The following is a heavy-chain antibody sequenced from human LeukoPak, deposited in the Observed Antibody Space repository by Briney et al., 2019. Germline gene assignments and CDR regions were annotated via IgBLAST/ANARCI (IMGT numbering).Heavy chain of an antibody. Sequence: ASVKVSCKASGYTFTGYYMHWVRQAPGQGLEWMGRINPNSGGTNYAQKFQGRVTMTRDTSISTAYMELSRLRSDDTAVYYCASERGDTIFGVVTPGWFDPWGQGTLVTVSS. CDR3: ASERGDTIFGVVTPGWFDP. V-gene: IGHV1-2*02. CDR1: GYTFTGYY. CDR2: INPNSGGT. D-gene: IGHD3-3*01. J-gene: IGHJ5*02.